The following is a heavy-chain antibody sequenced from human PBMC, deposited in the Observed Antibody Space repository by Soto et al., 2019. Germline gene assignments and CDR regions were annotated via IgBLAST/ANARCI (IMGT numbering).Heavy chain of an antibody. CDR3: SRDPGISSGWYYFDY. Sequence: GGSLRLSCAASGFTFSNHWMTWVRQAPGKGLEWVASVKQDGSEIYYGDSAKGRFTISRDNAKNSLFLQLNSLRAEDTAMYYCSRDPGISSGWYYFDYWGQGTLVTVSS. CDR2: VKQDGSEI. V-gene: IGHV3-7*05. J-gene: IGHJ4*02. CDR1: GFTFSNHW. D-gene: IGHD6-19*01.